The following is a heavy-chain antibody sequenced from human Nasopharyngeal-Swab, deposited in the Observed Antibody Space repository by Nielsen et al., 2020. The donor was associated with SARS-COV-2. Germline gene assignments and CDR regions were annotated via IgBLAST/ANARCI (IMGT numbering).Heavy chain of an antibody. J-gene: IGHJ4*02. Sequence: GSLRLSCTVSGCSISSSSYYWGWIRQPPGKGLEWIGSIYYSGSTYYNPSLKSRVTISVDTSKNQFSLKLSSVTAADTAVYYCARRGYDILTGQYYFDYWGQGTLVTVSS. CDR1: GCSISSSSYY. V-gene: IGHV4-39*01. CDR3: ARRGYDILTGQYYFDY. D-gene: IGHD3-9*01. CDR2: IYYSGST.